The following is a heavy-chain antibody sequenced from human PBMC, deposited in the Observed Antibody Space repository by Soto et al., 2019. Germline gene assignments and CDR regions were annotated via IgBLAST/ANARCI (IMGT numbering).Heavy chain of an antibody. V-gene: IGHV3-15*05. D-gene: IGHD1-26*01. CDR3: STGSPFSGRVFDY. CDR1: GFSFRTTW. CDR2: IKSKSAGETT. J-gene: IGHJ4*02. Sequence: EVQLVESGGGLVKPGGSLRLSCAASGFSFRTTWMAWVRPAPGKGLEWVGRIKSKSAGETTDYADPVKGRFTISRDDSKDTLYLHMDSLETGDTAVYYCSTGSPFSGRVFDYWGQGTLVTVSS.